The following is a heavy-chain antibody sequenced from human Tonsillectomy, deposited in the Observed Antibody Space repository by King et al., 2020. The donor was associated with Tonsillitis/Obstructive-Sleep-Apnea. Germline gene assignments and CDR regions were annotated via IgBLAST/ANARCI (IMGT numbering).Heavy chain of an antibody. CDR3: ARAEYSSSSLYYYYYIDV. Sequence: VQLQQWGAGLLKPSETLSLTCAVYGGSFSGYYWSWIRQPPGKGLEWIGEINHSGSTNYNPSLKSRVTISVDTSKNQFSLKLRSVTAADTAVYYCARAEYSSSSLYYYYYIDVWGKGTTVTVSS. CDR2: INHSGST. V-gene: IGHV4-34*01. J-gene: IGHJ6*03. D-gene: IGHD6-6*01. CDR1: GGSFSGYY.